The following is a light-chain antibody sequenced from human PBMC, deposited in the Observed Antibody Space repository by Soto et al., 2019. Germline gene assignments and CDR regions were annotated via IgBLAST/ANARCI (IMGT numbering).Light chain of an antibody. V-gene: IGKV1-33*01. Sequence: DIQMTQSPSSLSASVGDRVTITCQASQDISDYLHWYQQKPGEAPKLLIYDASNLQTCVPSRFSRSGSGTDFTFTISSLQPEDIATYYCQQYDNLPYTFGQGTKLEIK. CDR3: QQYDNLPYT. J-gene: IGKJ2*01. CDR1: QDISDY. CDR2: DAS.